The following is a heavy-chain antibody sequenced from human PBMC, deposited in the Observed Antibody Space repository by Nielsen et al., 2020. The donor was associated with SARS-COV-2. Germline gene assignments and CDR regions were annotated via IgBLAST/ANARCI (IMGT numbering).Heavy chain of an antibody. Sequence: GGSLRPSCAASGFDFSHHGIHWVRQAPGKGLEWVAHISYEGRNRGYADSVKGRFTISRDNSKNTGFLQMNSLRPEDTAFYFCARNPNYGNEFIIDSWGQGTLVTVPS. CDR3: ARNPNYGNEFIIDS. CDR1: GFDFSHHG. J-gene: IGHJ5*01. D-gene: IGHD3-16*01. CDR2: ISYEGRNR. V-gene: IGHV3-33*05.